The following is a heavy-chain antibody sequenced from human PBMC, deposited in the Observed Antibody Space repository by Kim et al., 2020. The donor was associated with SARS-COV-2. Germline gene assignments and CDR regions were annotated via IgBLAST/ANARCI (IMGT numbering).Heavy chain of an antibody. J-gene: IGHJ6*02. Sequence: GESLKISCKGSGYSFTSYWIGWVRQMPGKGLEWMGIIYPGDSDTIYSPSFQGQVTISADKSISTAYLQWRSLKASDTAMYYCARLWGAAGYYYHYGMDVWRQGTTVTVSS. CDR3: ARLWGAAGYYYHYGMDV. D-gene: IGHD6-13*01. CDR2: IYPGDSDT. V-gene: IGHV5-51*01. CDR1: GYSFTSYW.